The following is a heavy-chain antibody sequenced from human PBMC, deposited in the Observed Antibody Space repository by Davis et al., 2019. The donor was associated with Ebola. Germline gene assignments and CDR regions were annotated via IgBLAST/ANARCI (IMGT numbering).Heavy chain of an antibody. Sequence: GESLKISCAASGFTVSSNYMSWVRQAPGKGLVWVSRINSDGSSTSYADSVKGRFTISRDNSKNTLYLQMNSLRAEDTAVYYCARFGIAAASIYYYYYGMDVWGQGTTVTVSS. CDR2: INSDGSST. CDR3: ARFGIAAASIYYYYYGMDV. CDR1: GFTVSSNY. J-gene: IGHJ6*02. V-gene: IGHV3-74*01. D-gene: IGHD6-13*01.